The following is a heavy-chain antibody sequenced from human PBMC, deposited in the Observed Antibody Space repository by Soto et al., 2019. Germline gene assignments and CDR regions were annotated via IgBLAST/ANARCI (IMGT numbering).Heavy chain of an antibody. D-gene: IGHD6-19*01. J-gene: IGHJ6*03. Sequence: SETLSLTCTVSGGSSSSYYWSWIRQPPGKGLEWIGYIYYSGSTNYNPSLKSRVTISVDTSKNQFSLKLSSVTAADTAVYYCAREGPQEWLVRPHGYYYYMDVWGKGTTVTVSS. CDR1: GGSSSSYY. CDR3: AREGPQEWLVRPHGYYYYMDV. V-gene: IGHV4-59*01. CDR2: IYYSGST.